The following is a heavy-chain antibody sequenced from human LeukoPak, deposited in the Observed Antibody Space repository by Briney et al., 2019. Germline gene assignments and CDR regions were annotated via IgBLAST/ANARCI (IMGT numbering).Heavy chain of an antibody. V-gene: IGHV1-69*05. J-gene: IGHJ4*02. CDR2: IIPIFGTA. CDR1: GGTFSSYA. D-gene: IGHD3-3*01. Sequence: SVKVSCKASGGTFSSYAISWVRQAPGQGLEWMGGIIPIFGTANYAQKFQGRVTITTDESTSTAYMELSSLRSEDTAVYYCARASDYDFWSGYYDHWGQGTLVTVSS. CDR3: ARASDYDFWSGYYDH.